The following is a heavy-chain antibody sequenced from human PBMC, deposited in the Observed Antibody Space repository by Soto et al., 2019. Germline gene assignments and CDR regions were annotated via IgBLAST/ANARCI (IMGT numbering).Heavy chain of an antibody. Sequence: SQTLSLTCAISGDSVSIKSDAWNWIRQSPSRGLEWLGRTYYRSKWYYDYADSVKSRITINSDTSKNQFSLQLNSVTPEDTAVYYCARDPGYSLDYWGQGTLVTVSS. J-gene: IGHJ4*02. CDR2: TYYRSKWYY. D-gene: IGHD5-18*01. V-gene: IGHV6-1*01. CDR1: GDSVSIKSDA. CDR3: ARDPGYSLDY.